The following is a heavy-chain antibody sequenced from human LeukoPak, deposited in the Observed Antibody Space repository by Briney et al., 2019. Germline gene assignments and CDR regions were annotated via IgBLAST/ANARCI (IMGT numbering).Heavy chain of an antibody. D-gene: IGHD2-8*01. CDR1: GGTFSSYA. CDR3: ARGNTKHCTNGVCYPEDFDY. Sequence: SVKVSCKASGGTFSSYAISWVRQAPGQGLEWMGGIIPIFGTANYAQKFQGRVTITTDESTSTAYMGLSSLRSEDTAVYYCARGNTKHCTNGVCYPEDFDYWGQGTLVTVSS. J-gene: IGHJ4*02. V-gene: IGHV1-69*05. CDR2: IIPIFGTA.